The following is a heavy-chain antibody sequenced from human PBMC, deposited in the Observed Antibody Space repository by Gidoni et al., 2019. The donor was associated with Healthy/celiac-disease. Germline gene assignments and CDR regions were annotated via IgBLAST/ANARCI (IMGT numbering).Heavy chain of an antibody. CDR1: GFIFSSYW. J-gene: IGHJ6*03. V-gene: IGHV3-7*04. CDR2: IKQDGSEK. D-gene: IGHD6-19*01. CDR3: ARGHSSSGWLYYYYYYYMDV. Sequence: EVQLVESGGGLVQPGGSLRLSCAASGFIFSSYWMTWVRQAPGKGLEWVANIKQDGSEKYYVDSVKGRFTISRDNAKNSLYLQMNSLRAEDTAVYYCARGHSSSGWLYYYYYYYMDVWGKGTTVTVSS.